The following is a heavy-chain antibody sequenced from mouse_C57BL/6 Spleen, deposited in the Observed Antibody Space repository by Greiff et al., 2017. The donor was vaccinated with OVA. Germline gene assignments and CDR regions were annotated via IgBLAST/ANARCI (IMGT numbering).Heavy chain of an antibody. D-gene: IGHD4-1*01. V-gene: IGHV1-61*01. CDR1: GYTFTSYW. CDR2: IYPSDSET. Sequence: QVQLQQPGAELVRPGSSVKLSCKASGYTFTSYWMDWVKQRPGQGLEWIGNIYPSDSETHYNQKFKDKATLTVAKSSSTAYMQLSSRTSEDSAVYYCARSPLGGGFAYWGQGTLVTVSA. CDR3: ARSPLGGGFAY. J-gene: IGHJ3*01.